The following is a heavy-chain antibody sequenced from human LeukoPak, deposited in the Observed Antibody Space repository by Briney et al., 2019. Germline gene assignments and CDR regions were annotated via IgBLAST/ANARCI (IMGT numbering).Heavy chain of an antibody. CDR2: MNPNSGNT. D-gene: IGHD3-3*01. CDR1: GGTFSSYA. Sequence: ASVKVSCKASGGTFSSYAISWVRQATGQGLEWMGWMNPNSGNTGYAQKFQGRVTMTRNTSISTAYMELSSLRSEDTAVYYCARVSLSDFWSGYIYYYYGMGVWGQGTTVTVSS. J-gene: IGHJ6*02. CDR3: ARVSLSDFWSGYIYYYYGMGV. V-gene: IGHV1-8*02.